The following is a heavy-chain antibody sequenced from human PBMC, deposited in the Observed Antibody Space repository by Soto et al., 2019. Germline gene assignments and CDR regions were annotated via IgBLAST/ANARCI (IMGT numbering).Heavy chain of an antibody. CDR3: ARDKTPVEYDISTGYYHFYYGMDV. J-gene: IGHJ6*02. CDR2: ISYDGSNK. Sequence: PGGSLRLSCAASGFTFSSYAMHWVRQAPGKGLEWVAVISYDGSNKYYADSVKGRFTISRDNSKNTLYLQMNSLRAEDTAVYYCARDKTPVEYDISTGYYHFYYGMDVRGQRTTVTVSS. V-gene: IGHV3-30-3*01. D-gene: IGHD3-9*01. CDR1: GFTFSSYA.